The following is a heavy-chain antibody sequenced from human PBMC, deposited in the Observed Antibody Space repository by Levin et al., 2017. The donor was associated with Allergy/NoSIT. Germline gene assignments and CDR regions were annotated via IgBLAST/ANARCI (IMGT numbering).Heavy chain of an antibody. CDR2: ISYDGSNK. J-gene: IGHJ4*02. Sequence: LSLTCAASGFTFSSYAMHWVRQAPGKGLEWVAVISYDGSNKYYADSVKGRFTISRDNSKNTLYLQMNSLRAEDTAVYYCARDRVGTSTGDSSSWYAFDYWGQGTLVTVSS. CDR1: GFTFSSYA. CDR3: ARDRVGTSTGDSSSWYAFDY. V-gene: IGHV3-30-3*01. D-gene: IGHD6-13*01.